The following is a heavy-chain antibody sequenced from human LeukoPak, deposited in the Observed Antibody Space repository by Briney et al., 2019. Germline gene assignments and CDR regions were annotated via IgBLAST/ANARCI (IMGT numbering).Heavy chain of an antibody. Sequence: ASVKVSCKASGYTFTSYVISWVRQAPGQGLEWMGWISAYNGNTNYAQKLQGRVTMTTDTSTSTAYMELRSLRSDDTAVYYCARAITPSLGYFDWTVGGGGARYFDYWGQGTLVTVSS. V-gene: IGHV1-18*01. CDR1: GYTFTSYV. D-gene: IGHD3-9*01. J-gene: IGHJ4*02. CDR2: ISAYNGNT. CDR3: ARAITPSLGYFDWTVGGGGARYFDY.